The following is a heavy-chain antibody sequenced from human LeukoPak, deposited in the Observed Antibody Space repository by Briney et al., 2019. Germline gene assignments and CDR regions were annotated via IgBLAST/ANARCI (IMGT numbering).Heavy chain of an antibody. CDR3: ARYSIAAAGREYYFDY. J-gene: IGHJ4*02. CDR2: IYYSGST. Sequence: TSETLSLTCTVSGGSISSYYWSWIRQPPGKGLEWIGYIYYSGSTNYNPSLKSRVTISVDTSKNQFSLKLSSVTAADTAAYYCARYSIAAAGREYYFDYWGQGTLVTVSS. CDR1: GGSISSYY. D-gene: IGHD6-13*01. V-gene: IGHV4-59*01.